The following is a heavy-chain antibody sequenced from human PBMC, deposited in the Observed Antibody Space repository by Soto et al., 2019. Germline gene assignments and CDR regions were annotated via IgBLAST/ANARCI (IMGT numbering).Heavy chain of an antibody. J-gene: IGHJ4*02. V-gene: IGHV4-31*03. CDR3: ARGGIAAAAPPDY. CDR1: GGSISSGGYY. D-gene: IGHD6-13*01. Sequence: QVQLQESGPGLVKPSQTLSLTCTVSGGSISSGGYYWSWIRQHPGKGLEWIGYIYYSGSTYYNPSLKSRVTISVDTTKNQFSLKLSSVTAADTAVYYCARGGIAAAAPPDYWGQGTLVTVSS. CDR2: IYYSGST.